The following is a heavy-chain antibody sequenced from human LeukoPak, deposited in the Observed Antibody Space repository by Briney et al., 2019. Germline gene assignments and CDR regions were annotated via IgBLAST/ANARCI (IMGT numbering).Heavy chain of an antibody. V-gene: IGHV1-2*02. J-gene: IGHJ4*02. CDR2: INPNSGGT. CDR3: ARSPREYSSSWYLPFDY. D-gene: IGHD6-13*01. Sequence: ASVKVSCKASGYTFTGYYMHWVRQAPGQGLEWMGWINPNSGGTNYAQKFQGRVTMTRDTSISTAYMELSRLRSDDTAVYYCARSPREYSSSWYLPFDYRGQGTLVTVSS. CDR1: GYTFTGYY.